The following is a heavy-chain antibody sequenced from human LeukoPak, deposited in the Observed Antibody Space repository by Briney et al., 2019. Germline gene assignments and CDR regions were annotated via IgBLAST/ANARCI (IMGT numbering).Heavy chain of an antibody. CDR3: ARDYYGSGSYHAN. CDR2: IKQDGSEK. V-gene: IGHV3-7*04. J-gene: IGHJ4*02. D-gene: IGHD3-10*01. Sequence: GGSLRLSCAASGFTVSSNYMSWVRQAPGKGLEWVANIKQDGSEKNYVDSVKGRFTISRDNAKSSLYLQMNSLRAEDTALYYCARDYYGSGSYHANWGQGTLVTVSS. CDR1: GFTVSSNY.